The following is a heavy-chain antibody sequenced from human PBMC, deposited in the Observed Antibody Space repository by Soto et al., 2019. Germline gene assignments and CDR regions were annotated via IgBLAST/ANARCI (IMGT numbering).Heavy chain of an antibody. D-gene: IGHD1-7*01. V-gene: IGHV3-21*01. CDR2: ISSSSSYI. CDR1: GFTFSSYS. J-gene: IGHJ4*02. Sequence: EVQLVESGGGLVKPGGSLRLSCAASGFTFSSYSMNWVRQAQGKGLEWVSSISSSSSYIYYADSVKGRFTISRDNAKNSLYLQMNSLRAEDTAVYYCARGHGGTTDYWGQGTLVTVSS. CDR3: ARGHGGTTDY.